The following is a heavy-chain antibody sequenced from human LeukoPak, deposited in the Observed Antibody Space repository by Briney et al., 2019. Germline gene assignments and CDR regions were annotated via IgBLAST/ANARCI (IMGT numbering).Heavy chain of an antibody. Sequence: PGGSLRLSCAASGFTFSSYGMPWVRQAPGKGLEWVAVISYDGSNKYYADSVKGRFTISRDNSKNTLYLQMNSLRAEDTAVYYCARERPTMVRGVIIGGYFDYWGQGTLVTVSS. J-gene: IGHJ4*02. CDR2: ISYDGSNK. CDR3: ARERPTMVRGVIIGGYFDY. V-gene: IGHV3-30*03. CDR1: GFTFSSYG. D-gene: IGHD3-10*01.